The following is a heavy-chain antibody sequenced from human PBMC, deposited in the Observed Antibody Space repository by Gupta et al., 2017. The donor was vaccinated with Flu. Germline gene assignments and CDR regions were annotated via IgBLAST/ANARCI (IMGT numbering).Heavy chain of an antibody. CDR1: GYSFTSNG. D-gene: IGHD2-8*01. CDR3: ARDKSHGLDI. CDR2: ISANSGHT. Sequence: GYSFTSNGISWVRQAPGQGLEWLGWISANSGHTNYAQKFQGRVTMTTDKSTTTAYMELGRLRSDDTAVYYGARDKSHGLDIWGQGTIITVSS. J-gene: IGHJ3*02. V-gene: IGHV1-18*04.